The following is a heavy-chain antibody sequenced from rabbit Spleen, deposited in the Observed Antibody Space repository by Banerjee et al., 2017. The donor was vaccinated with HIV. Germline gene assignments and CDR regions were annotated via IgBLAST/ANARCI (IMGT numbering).Heavy chain of an antibody. CDR3: AKCTNAYGGYGDL. CDR1: GFSFSSSDY. Sequence: QEQLEESGGDLVKPGASLTLTCTASGFSFSSSDYMCWVRQAPGKGLEWISCIAGSSSTYYASWVNGRFTITSNTNLNTVDLKMTSLTVADTATYFCAKCTNAYGGYGDLWGPGTLVTVS. J-gene: IGHJ4*01. V-gene: IGHV1S43*01. CDR2: IAGSSST. D-gene: IGHD6-1*01.